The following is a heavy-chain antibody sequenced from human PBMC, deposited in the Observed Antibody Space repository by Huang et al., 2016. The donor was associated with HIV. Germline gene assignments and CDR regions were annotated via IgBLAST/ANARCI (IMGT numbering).Heavy chain of an antibody. Sequence: QVFLVQSGGGVVQPGRSLRLSCEVSGFVFRSHGMYWVRQAPGKGLEWLSVISYDGTTKYYANSVKGRFTISRDNSKNTLYLQMNSLKPDDTAVYYCVRWVGEFDTDYWGQGTLVTVSS. CDR3: VRWVGEFDTDY. V-gene: IGHV3-30*03. D-gene: IGHD3-10*01. J-gene: IGHJ4*02. CDR1: GFVFRSHG. CDR2: ISYDGTTK.